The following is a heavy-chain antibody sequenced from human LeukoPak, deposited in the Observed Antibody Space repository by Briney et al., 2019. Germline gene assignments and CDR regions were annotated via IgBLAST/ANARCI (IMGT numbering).Heavy chain of an antibody. Sequence: SETLSLTCTVSGGSISSSSYYWGWIRQPPGKGLEWIGSIYYSGSTNYNPSLKSRVTISVDTSKNQFSLKLSSVTAADTAVYYCARGGMDYGDYSSASGYFDLWGRGTLVTVSS. J-gene: IGHJ2*01. CDR2: IYYSGST. V-gene: IGHV4-39*07. CDR1: GGSISSSSYY. D-gene: IGHD4-17*01. CDR3: ARGGMDYGDYSSASGYFDL.